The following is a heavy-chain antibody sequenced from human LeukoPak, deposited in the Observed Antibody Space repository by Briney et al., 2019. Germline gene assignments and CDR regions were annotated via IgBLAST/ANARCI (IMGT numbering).Heavy chain of an antibody. Sequence: GGSLRLSCAASGFTFSSYEMNWVRQAPGKGLEWVSYISSSGSTIYYADSVKGRFTISRDNAKNSLYLQMNSLRAEDTAVYYCARVDDTSGYYYRDDAFDIWGQGTMVTVSS. CDR3: ARVDDTSGYYYRDDAFDI. CDR2: ISSSGSTI. V-gene: IGHV3-48*03. D-gene: IGHD3-22*01. J-gene: IGHJ3*02. CDR1: GFTFSSYE.